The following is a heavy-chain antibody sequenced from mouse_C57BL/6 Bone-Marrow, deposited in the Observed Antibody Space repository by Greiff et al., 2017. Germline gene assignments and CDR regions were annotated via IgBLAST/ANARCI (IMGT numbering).Heavy chain of an antibody. Sequence: EVKLQESGAELVRPGASVELSCTASGFNIKDDYMHWVKQRPEQGLEWIGWIDPENGDTEYASKFQGKATITADTSSNTAYLRLSSLTSEDTAVYYCTLITTVVAPYCYAMDYWGQGTSVTVSS. CDR2: IDPENGDT. D-gene: IGHD1-1*01. CDR1: GFNIKDDY. CDR3: TLITTVVAPYCYAMDY. J-gene: IGHJ4*01. V-gene: IGHV14-4*01.